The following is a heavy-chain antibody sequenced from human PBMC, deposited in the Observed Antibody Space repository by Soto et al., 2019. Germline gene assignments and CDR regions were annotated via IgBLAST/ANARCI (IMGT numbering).Heavy chain of an antibody. V-gene: IGHV1-69*13. D-gene: IGHD1-7*01. Sequence: SVKVSCKASGGTFSSYAISWVRQAPGQGLEWMGRIIPIFGTANYAQKFQGRVTITADESTSTAYMELSSLRSEDTAVYYCARTAPFGTTVLYYFDYWGQGTLVTVSS. CDR2: IIPIFGTA. CDR1: GGTFSSYA. J-gene: IGHJ4*02. CDR3: ARTAPFGTTVLYYFDY.